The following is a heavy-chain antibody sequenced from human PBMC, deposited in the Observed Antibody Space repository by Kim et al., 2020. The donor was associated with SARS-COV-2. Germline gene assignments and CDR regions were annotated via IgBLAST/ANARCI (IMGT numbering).Heavy chain of an antibody. J-gene: IGHJ5*02. Sequence: TNYNPSLKSRVTISVDTSKNQFSLKLSSVTAADTAVYYCARDGGIGFDPWGQGTLVTVSS. D-gene: IGHD3-16*01. V-gene: IGHV4-59*01. CDR3: ARDGGIGFDP. CDR2: T.